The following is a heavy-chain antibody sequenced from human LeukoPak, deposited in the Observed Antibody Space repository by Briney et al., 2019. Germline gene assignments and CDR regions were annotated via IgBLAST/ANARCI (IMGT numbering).Heavy chain of an antibody. CDR2: ISYDGSNK. J-gene: IGHJ4*02. CDR3: AKDIDSYYDSSGYYTGFDY. V-gene: IGHV3-30*18. Sequence: GRSLRLSCAASGFTFSNYDMHWVRQAPGKGLEWVALISYDGSNKEYADFVKGRFTISRDNSKNTLYLQMNSLRAEDTAVYFCAKDIDSYYDSSGYYTGFDYWGQGTLVTVSS. D-gene: IGHD3-22*01. CDR1: GFTFSNYD.